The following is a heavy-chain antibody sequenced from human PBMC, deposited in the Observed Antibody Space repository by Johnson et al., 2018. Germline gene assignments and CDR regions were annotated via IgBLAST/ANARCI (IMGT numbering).Heavy chain of an antibody. Sequence: QVQLVESGAEVKKPGSSVKVSCKASGGSFSSYTVTWVRQTPGQGLEWMGAIVPMFGSVKYAQKFQGRVTITADESTATAYMELSSLKSEDTAVYYCAGSGYCSGGSCYWDYYYYGMDVWGQGTTVTVSS. CDR1: GGSFSSYT. D-gene: IGHD2-15*01. CDR3: AGSGYCSGGSCYWDYYYYGMDV. V-gene: IGHV1-69*01. J-gene: IGHJ6*02. CDR2: IVPMFGSV.